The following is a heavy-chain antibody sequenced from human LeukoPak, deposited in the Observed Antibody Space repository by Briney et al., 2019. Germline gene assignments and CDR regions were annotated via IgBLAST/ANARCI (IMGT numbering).Heavy chain of an antibody. J-gene: IGHJ4*02. D-gene: IGHD4-23*01. CDR2: ISSSGRTI. Sequence: PGGSLRLSCAASGFTFSSYEMNWVRQAPGKGLEWVSYISSSGRTIYYADSVKGRFTISRDNAKNSLYLQMSSLRAEDTAVYYCARDDYGGLDYWGQGTLVTVSS. CDR3: ARDDYGGLDY. CDR1: GFTFSSYE. V-gene: IGHV3-48*03.